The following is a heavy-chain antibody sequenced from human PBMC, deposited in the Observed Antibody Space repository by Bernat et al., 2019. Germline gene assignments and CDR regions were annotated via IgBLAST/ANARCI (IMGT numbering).Heavy chain of an antibody. CDR3: AKDLGNLRNLFDY. Sequence: EVQLLESGGDLVQPGGSLRLSCAASGFTFSSYAMSWVRQAPGKGLEWVSSVSGSGGNTYYADSVKGRFTISRDSSKNTLYLQMNSLRAEDTATYYCAKDLGNLRNLFDYWGQGTLVTVSS. D-gene: IGHD1-14*01. J-gene: IGHJ4*02. V-gene: IGHV3-23*01. CDR1: GFTFSSYA. CDR2: VSGSGGNT.